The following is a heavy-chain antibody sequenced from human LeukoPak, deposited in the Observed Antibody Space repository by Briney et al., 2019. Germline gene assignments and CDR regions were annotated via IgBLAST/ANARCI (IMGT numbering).Heavy chain of an antibody. D-gene: IGHD3-22*01. J-gene: IGHJ4*02. CDR3: ASSGYYYVNFDY. CDR1: GFTYSNYA. Sequence: GSLRLSCAASGFTYSNYAMSWVRQAPGKGLEWIGSIYYSGSTYYNPSLKSRVTISVDTSKNQFSLKLSSVTAADTAVYYCASSGYYYVNFDYWGQGTLVTVSS. V-gene: IGHV4-39*07. CDR2: IYYSGST.